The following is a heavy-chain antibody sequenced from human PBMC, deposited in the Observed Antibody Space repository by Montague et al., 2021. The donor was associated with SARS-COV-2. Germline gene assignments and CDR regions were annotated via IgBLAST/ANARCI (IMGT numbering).Heavy chain of an antibody. CDR3: ARIWGATRGDAFDF. Sequence: PALVKPTQTLTLTCTFSGFSLSTSGMCVSWIRQPPGKALEWLALIYWDDDKHYSTSLKTRLTISKDTSKNQVVLTMTNMDPVDTATYYCARIWGATRGDAFDFWGQGTMVTVSS. CDR1: GFSLSTSGMC. D-gene: IGHD1-26*01. V-gene: IGHV2-70*01. J-gene: IGHJ3*01. CDR2: IYWDDDK.